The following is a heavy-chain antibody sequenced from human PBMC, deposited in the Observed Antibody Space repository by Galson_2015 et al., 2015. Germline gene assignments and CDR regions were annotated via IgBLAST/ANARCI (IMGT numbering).Heavy chain of an antibody. V-gene: IGHV6-1*01. J-gene: IGHJ6*03. CDR1: GYSVSSNSSA. CDR3: ARSTDKAMVSFNYYYYYMDV. Sequence: CAISGYSVSSNSSAWNGIRQSPSRGLEWLGRTYYMSKWDTDSGISVKSQMTIKSDTSKNQFSLQLTSVTPEDTAVYYCARSTDKAMVSFNYYYYYMDVWGKGTMVTVSS. D-gene: IGHD5-18*01. CDR2: TYYMSKWDT.